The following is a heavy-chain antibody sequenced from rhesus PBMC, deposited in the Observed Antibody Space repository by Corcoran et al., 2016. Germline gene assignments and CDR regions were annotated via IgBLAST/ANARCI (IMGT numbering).Heavy chain of an antibody. V-gene: IGHV4S19*01. Sequence: QVQLQESGPGLVKPSETLSLTCAVSGGSISRSNWWSWIRQPPGKGLEWIGYISGSSGSTYYNPSLKSRVTISKDTSKNQFSLKLSSVTAADTAVYYCARDGYSSGWYIYWGQGVLVTVSS. CDR3: ARDGYSSGWYIY. D-gene: IGHD6-31*01. CDR2: ISGSSGST. CDR1: GGSISRSNW. J-gene: IGHJ4*01.